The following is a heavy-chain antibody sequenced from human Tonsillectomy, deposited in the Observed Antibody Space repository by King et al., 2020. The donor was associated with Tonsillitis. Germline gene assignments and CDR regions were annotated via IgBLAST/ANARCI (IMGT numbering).Heavy chain of an antibody. CDR1: GFTFSYFG. J-gene: IGHJ4*02. D-gene: IGHD2-2*01. CDR3: ARGGPLGYCYSTSCYQHYFDY. Sequence: QVQLVESGGGVVQPGRSLRLSCAASGFTFSYFGMHWVRQAPGKGLEWVAVISYDGSNKYSADSLKGRFTISRDNSKNTLYLQMNSLRAEDTAVYYCARGGPLGYCYSTSCYQHYFDYWGQGTLVTVSS. V-gene: IGHV3-30*03. CDR2: ISYDGSNK.